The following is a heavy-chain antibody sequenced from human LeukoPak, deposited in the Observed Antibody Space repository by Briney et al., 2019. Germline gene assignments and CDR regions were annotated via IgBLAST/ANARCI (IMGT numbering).Heavy chain of an antibody. D-gene: IGHD3-10*01. V-gene: IGHV4-59*12. Sequence: PSETLSLTCTVSGGSISSYYWSWIRQPPRKGLEWIGYIHYSGSTNYNPSLKSRVTISVDTSKNQFSLKLSSVTAADTAVYYCARDKTYGSGSYYYYYGMDVWGQGTTVTVSS. CDR3: ARDKTYGSGSYYYYYGMDV. J-gene: IGHJ6*02. CDR2: IHYSGST. CDR1: GGSISSYY.